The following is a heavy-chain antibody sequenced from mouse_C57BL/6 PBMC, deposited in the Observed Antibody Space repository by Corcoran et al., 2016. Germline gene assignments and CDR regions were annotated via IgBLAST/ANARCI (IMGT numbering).Heavy chain of an antibody. J-gene: IGHJ1*03. CDR1: GYTFTDYY. V-gene: IGHV1-26*01. Sequence: EVQLQQSGPELVKPGASVKISCKASGYTFTDYYMNWVKQSHGKSLEWIGDINPNNGGTSYNQKFKGKATLTVDKSSSTAYMELRSLTSEDSAVYYCARSALTTVVDWYFDVWGTGTTVTVSS. CDR3: ARSALTTVVDWYFDV. CDR2: INPNNGGT. D-gene: IGHD1-1*01.